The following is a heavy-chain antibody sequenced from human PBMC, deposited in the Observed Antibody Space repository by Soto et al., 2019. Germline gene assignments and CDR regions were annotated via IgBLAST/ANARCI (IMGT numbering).Heavy chain of an antibody. Sequence: QVPLVQSGAEVKKPGSSVKVSCKASGGSFSKYSISWIRQAPGQGLEWMGRIIPYLGVITYAQKFKGRVTISADELIGTGHMEPNSLGSEDTATYFCASGSCTDVDYWGQGSLITVS. CDR1: GGSFSKYS. CDR2: IIPYLGVI. V-gene: IGHV1-69*02. J-gene: IGHJ4*02. CDR3: ASGSCTDVDY. D-gene: IGHD3-10*01.